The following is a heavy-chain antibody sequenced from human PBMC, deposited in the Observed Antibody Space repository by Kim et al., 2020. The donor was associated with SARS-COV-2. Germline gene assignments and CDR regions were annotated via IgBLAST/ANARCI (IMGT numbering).Heavy chain of an antibody. J-gene: IGHJ6*04. V-gene: IGHV1-18*01. CDR3: AREVPTVTTYYYYGMDV. D-gene: IGHD4-17*01. CDR2: ISAYNGNT. Sequence: ASVKVSCKASGYTFTSYGISWVRQAPGQGLEWMGWISAYNGNTNYAQKLQGRVTMTTDTSTSTAYMELRSLRSDDTAVYYCAREVPTVTTYYYYGMDVWGKGTTVTVSS. CDR1: GYTFTSYG.